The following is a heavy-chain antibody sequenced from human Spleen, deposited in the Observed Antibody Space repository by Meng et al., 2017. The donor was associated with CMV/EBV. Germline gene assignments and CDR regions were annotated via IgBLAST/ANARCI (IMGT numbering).Heavy chain of an antibody. Sequence: GSFSNYYWTWIRQPPGKGLEWVGEINHRGITNYNPSLKSRLTISLDTSKNQFSLKLSSVTAADTAVYYCARGPQKILWFGELGLDYWGQGTLVTVSS. CDR1: GSFSNYY. V-gene: IGHV4-34*01. J-gene: IGHJ4*02. CDR2: INHRGIT. CDR3: ARGPQKILWFGELGLDY. D-gene: IGHD3-10*01.